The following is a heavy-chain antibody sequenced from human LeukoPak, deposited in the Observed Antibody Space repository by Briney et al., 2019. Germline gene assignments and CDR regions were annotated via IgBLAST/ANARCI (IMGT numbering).Heavy chain of an antibody. CDR1: GFTFSSYG. V-gene: IGHV3-33*08. J-gene: IGHJ4*02. D-gene: IGHD5-18*01. Sequence: PGRSLRLPCAASGFTFSSYGMHWVRQAPGKGLEWVAAIMFDGSNKYYADSVKGRFTISRDNSKNTLHLQMNSLRAEDTAIYYCGRDNAGGPGRDSYGSDYWGQGTLVTVSS. CDR2: IMFDGSNK. CDR3: GRDNAGGPGRDSYGSDY.